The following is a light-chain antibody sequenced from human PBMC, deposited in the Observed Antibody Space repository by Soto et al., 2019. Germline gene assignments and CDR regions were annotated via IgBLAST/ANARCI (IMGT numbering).Light chain of an antibody. CDR3: QQYHIYSGP. J-gene: IGKJ1*01. CDR1: QTIDSW. V-gene: IGKV1-5*03. CDR2: KAS. Sequence: DIQMTQSPSTLSASVGDRVTITCRASQTIDSWLAWYQQRPGKPPNLLIYKASTLASGVPSRFSGSGSGTEFTLTINSLQPDDFATYYCQQYHIYSGPFGQGTKVDI.